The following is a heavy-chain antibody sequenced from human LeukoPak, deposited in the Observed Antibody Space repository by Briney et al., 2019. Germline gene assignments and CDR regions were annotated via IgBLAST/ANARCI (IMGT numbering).Heavy chain of an antibody. J-gene: IGHJ4*02. CDR3: ARLMYLYSSSSLDF. D-gene: IGHD6-6*01. CDR2: IFYSGST. Sequence: SETLSLTCTVSGGSISSHYWSWIRQTPGKGLEWIGYIFYSGSTNYNPSLKSRVTMSVDTSKNQMSLKVTSVTAADTAVYYCARLMYLYSSSSLDFWGQGTLVTVSS. CDR1: GGSISSHY. V-gene: IGHV4-59*11.